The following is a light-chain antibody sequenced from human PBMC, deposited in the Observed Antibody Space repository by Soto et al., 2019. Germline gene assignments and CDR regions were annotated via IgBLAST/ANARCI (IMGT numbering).Light chain of an antibody. CDR3: CSCAGSNNLV. CDR1: SSDVGGYNY. V-gene: IGLV2-8*01. Sequence: QSALTQPPSASGSPGQSVTISCTGTSSDVGGYNYVSWYQHHPGKAPKLMIYEVSKRPSGVPDRFSGSKSGNTASLTVSGLQAEDEADYYCCSCAGSNNLVFGGGTKVTVL. J-gene: IGLJ2*01. CDR2: EVS.